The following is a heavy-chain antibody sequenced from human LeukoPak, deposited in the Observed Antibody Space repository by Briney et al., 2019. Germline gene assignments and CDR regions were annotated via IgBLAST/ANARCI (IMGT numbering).Heavy chain of an antibody. D-gene: IGHD1-7*01. CDR3: ARRSYNWNYSNWFDP. Sequence: SGTLSLTCAVSGGSISSSNWWSWVRQPPGKGLERIGEIYHSGSTNYNPSLKSRVTISVDKSKNQFSLKLSSVTAADTAVYYCARRSYNWNYSNWFDPWGQGTLVTVSS. J-gene: IGHJ5*02. CDR2: IYHSGST. V-gene: IGHV4-4*02. CDR1: GGSISSSNW.